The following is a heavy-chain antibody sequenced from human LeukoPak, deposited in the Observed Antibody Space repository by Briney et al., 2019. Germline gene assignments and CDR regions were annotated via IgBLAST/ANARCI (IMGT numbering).Heavy chain of an antibody. CDR1: GDYIGSYY. Sequence: SETLSLTCTVSGDYIGSYYWSWIRQPPGKGLEWIGYIHYSGTTNYNPSLKSRLTISVDTSKNLFSLRLRSVTAADTAVYYCARDPAAAAFGWFDPWGQGTLVTVSS. CDR3: ARDPAAAAFGWFDP. D-gene: IGHD6-13*01. J-gene: IGHJ5*02. CDR2: IHYSGTT. V-gene: IGHV4-59*01.